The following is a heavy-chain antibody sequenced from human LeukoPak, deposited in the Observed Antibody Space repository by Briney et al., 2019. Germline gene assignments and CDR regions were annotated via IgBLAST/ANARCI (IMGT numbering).Heavy chain of an antibody. CDR1: GGSISSYY. Sequence: PSETLSLTCTVSGGSISSYYWSWIRQPAGKGLEWIGRIYTSGSTNYNPSLKSRVTMSVDTSKNQFSLKLSSVTAADTAVYYCARDGYNYRLAANDAFDIWGQGTTVTVSS. CDR2: IYTSGST. CDR3: ARDGYNYRLAANDAFDI. D-gene: IGHD5-24*01. J-gene: IGHJ3*02. V-gene: IGHV4-4*07.